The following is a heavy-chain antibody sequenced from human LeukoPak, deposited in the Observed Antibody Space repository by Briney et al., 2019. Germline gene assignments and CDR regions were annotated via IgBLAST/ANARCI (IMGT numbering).Heavy chain of an antibody. V-gene: IGHV3-74*01. CDR1: GFTFDDYA. D-gene: IGHD1-1*01. Sequence: PEGSLRLSCAASGFTFDDYAMHWVRQAPGKGLVWVSRINGNGSSTTYADSVKGRFTISRDNAKNTLYLQMNSLRAEDTAVYYCARGGYLSNYWGQGTLVTVSS. CDR3: ARGGYLSNY. CDR2: INGNGSST. J-gene: IGHJ4*02.